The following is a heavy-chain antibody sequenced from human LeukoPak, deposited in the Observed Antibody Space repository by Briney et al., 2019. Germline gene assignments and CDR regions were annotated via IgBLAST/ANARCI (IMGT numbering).Heavy chain of an antibody. CDR2: ISGSGGST. CDR1: GFTFSSYA. Sequence: GGSLRLSCAASGFTFSSYAMSWVRQAQGKGLEWVSAISGSGGSTYYADSVKGRFTISRDNSKNTLYLQMNSLRAEDTAVYYCAKDTYYDYIWGSYQDDYWGQGTLVTVSS. V-gene: IGHV3-23*01. J-gene: IGHJ4*02. D-gene: IGHD3-16*01. CDR3: AKDTYYDYIWGSYQDDY.